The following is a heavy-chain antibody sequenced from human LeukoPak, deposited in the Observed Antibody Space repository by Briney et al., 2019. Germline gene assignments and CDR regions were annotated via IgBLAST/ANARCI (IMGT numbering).Heavy chain of an antibody. CDR1: GFTFRNYW. CDR3: ARELVVGPAEYFQD. Sequence: TGGSLRLSCAASGFTFRNYWMSWVRQAPGKGLEWVANTNQDGSEKYYVDSVKGRFAISRDNSKNPLYLQMNSLRADDTAVYYCARELVVGPAEYFQDWGQGTLVTVSS. J-gene: IGHJ1*01. CDR2: TNQDGSEK. D-gene: IGHD2-8*02. V-gene: IGHV3-7*01.